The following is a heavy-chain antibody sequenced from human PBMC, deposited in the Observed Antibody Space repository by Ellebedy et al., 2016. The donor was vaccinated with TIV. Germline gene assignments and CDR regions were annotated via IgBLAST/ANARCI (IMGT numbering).Heavy chain of an antibody. Sequence: SENLSLTXTVSGGSISSGDYYWSWIRQPPGKGLEWIGYIYYSGSTYYNPSLKSRVTISVDTSKNQFSLKLSSVTAADTAVYYCARGRITMIVGDKGIDYWGQGTLVTVSS. CDR2: IYYSGST. V-gene: IGHV4-30-4*01. CDR1: GGSISSGDYY. J-gene: IGHJ4*02. D-gene: IGHD3-22*01. CDR3: ARGRITMIVGDKGIDY.